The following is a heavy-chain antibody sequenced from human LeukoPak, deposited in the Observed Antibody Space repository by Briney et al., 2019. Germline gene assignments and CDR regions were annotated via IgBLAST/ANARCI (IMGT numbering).Heavy chain of an antibody. CDR1: GYTFTSYG. V-gene: IGHV1-18*01. D-gene: IGHD1-20*01. Sequence: ASVKVSCKASGYTFTSYGISWVRQAPGQGLEWMGWISAYNGNTNYAQKLQGRVTMTTDTSTSTAYMELSSLRSEDTAVYYCASRSHTQGNWNYDYYYYMDVWGKGTTVSASS. CDR3: ASRSHTQGNWNYDYYYYMDV. J-gene: IGHJ6*03. CDR2: ISAYNGNT.